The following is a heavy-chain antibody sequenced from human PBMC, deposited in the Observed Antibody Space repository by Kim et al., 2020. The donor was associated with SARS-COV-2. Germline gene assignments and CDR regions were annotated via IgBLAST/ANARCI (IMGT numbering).Heavy chain of an antibody. CDR1: GFTFSDYY. J-gene: IGHJ5*02. CDR2: ISSNSDYT. D-gene: IGHD4-17*01. CDR3: ARDLTTVGGSWFDP. Sequence: GGSLRLSCAASGFTFSDYYMTWIRKAPGKGLEWVAYISSNSDYTNYADSVKGRFIISRDNAKNSVYLQRNSLRGEDTAVYHCARDLTTVGGSWFDPWGQGTLVTVSS. V-gene: IGHV3-11*05.